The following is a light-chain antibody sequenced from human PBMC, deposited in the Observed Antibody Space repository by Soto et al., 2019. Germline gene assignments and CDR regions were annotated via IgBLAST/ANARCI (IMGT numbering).Light chain of an antibody. CDR3: QQYDNLPRT. J-gene: IGKJ5*01. Sequence: DIQMTQSPSSLSASVGYRVTITCEASQDIRNYLNWYQQKPGKAPKLLIYDASNLETGVPSRFSGSGSGTDFTFTISSLQPEDIETYYCQQYDNLPRTFGQGTRLEIK. CDR2: DAS. V-gene: IGKV1-33*01. CDR1: QDIRNY.